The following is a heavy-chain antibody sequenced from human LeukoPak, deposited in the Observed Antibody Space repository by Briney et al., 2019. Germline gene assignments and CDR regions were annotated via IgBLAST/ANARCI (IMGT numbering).Heavy chain of an antibody. CDR1: GFTFSSYA. D-gene: IGHD1-1*01. J-gene: IGHJ4*02. CDR2: ISGSGGST. CDR3: AKNPRLEGWIYFDS. V-gene: IGHV3-23*01. Sequence: GRSLRLSCAASGFTFSSYAMSWVRQAPGKGLEWVSSISGSGGSTYYADSVKGRFTISRDNSKNTLSLQMNSLTAEDTAVYYCAKNPRLEGWIYFDSWGQGILVTVSS.